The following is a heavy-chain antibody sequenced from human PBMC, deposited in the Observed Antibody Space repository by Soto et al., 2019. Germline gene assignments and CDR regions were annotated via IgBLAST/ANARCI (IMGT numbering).Heavy chain of an antibody. J-gene: IGHJ6*02. V-gene: IGHV3-23*01. Sequence: AGGSLRISCAASGVTFRSCARGWVRQAPGKGLEWVSDIIDSGASTYYADSVKGRFTISRDNSKSTLYLQMNSLRAEDTALYYCAKGRSYYYYYGVDVWGQGTTVTVSS. CDR3: AKGRSYYYYYGVDV. CDR2: IIDSGAST. CDR1: GVTFRSCA.